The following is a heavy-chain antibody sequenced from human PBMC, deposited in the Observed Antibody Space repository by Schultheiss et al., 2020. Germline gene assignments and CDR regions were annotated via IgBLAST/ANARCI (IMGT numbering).Heavy chain of an antibody. CDR1: GGSISSGSYY. J-gene: IGHJ5*02. CDR2: IYYSGST. D-gene: IGHD6-13*01. Sequence: SQPLSLTCTVSGGSISSGSYYWSWIRQPAGKGLEWIGYIYYSGSTYYNPSLKSRVTISVDTSKNQFSLKLSSVTAADTAVYYCARGSSTRNWFDPWGQGTLVTVAS. V-gene: IGHV4-31*03. CDR3: ARGSSTRNWFDP.